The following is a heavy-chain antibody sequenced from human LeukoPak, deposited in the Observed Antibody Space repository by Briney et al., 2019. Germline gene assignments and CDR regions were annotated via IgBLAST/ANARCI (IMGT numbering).Heavy chain of an antibody. CDR3: ARDNRGQETTSFDY. D-gene: IGHD1-7*01. J-gene: IGHJ4*02. CDR2: IIPIFGTA. Sequence: SVKVSCKASGGTFISYAISWVRQAPGQGLEWMGGIIPIFGTANYAQKFQGRVTITADESTSTAYMELSSLRSEDTAVYYCARDNRGQETTSFDYWGQGTLVTVSS. CDR1: GGTFISYA. V-gene: IGHV1-69*13.